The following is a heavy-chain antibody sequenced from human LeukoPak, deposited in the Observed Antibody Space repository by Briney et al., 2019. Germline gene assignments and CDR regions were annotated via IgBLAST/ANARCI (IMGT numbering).Heavy chain of an antibody. J-gene: IGHJ3*02. CDR2: IYYSGST. CDR1: GGSISSGDYY. D-gene: IGHD2-2*01. V-gene: IGHV4-30-4*01. Sequence: PSETLSLTCTVSGGSISSGDYYWRWIRQPPGKGLEWIGYIYYSGSTYYNPSLKSRVTISVDTSKNQFSLKLSSVTAADTAVYYCASRYCSSTSCYGWAGLDIWGQGTMVTVSS. CDR3: ASRYCSSTSCYGWAGLDI.